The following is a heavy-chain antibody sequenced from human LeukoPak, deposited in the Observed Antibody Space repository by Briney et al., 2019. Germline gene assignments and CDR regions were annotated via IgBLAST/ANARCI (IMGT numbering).Heavy chain of an antibody. D-gene: IGHD1-20*01. Sequence: GGSLRLSCAASGFTFSSYGMHWVRQAPGKGLEWVSVISYDGSNKYYADSVKGRFTISRDNSKNTLYLQMNGLRAEDTALYYCARDQYSWNYSDYWGQGTLVTVSS. J-gene: IGHJ4*02. V-gene: IGHV3-30*19. CDR3: ARDQYSWNYSDY. CDR2: ISYDGSNK. CDR1: GFTFSSYG.